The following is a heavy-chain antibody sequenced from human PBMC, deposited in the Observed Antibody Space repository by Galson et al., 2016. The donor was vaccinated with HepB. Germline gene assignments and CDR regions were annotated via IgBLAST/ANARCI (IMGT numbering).Heavy chain of an antibody. V-gene: IGHV3-23*01. CDR2: ISGDGDTT. D-gene: IGHD3-9*01. CDR1: GFIFSGYA. J-gene: IGHJ4*02. CDR3: AKLNRRNLHWLLLVNFDF. Sequence: SLRLSCAASGFIFSGYAMSWVRQAPGKGLEWVSVISGDGDTTYYVDSVKGRFTISRDNSKGTLHLLLNSLRADDTAVYYCAKLNRRNLHWLLLVNFDFWGQGTLVTVSS.